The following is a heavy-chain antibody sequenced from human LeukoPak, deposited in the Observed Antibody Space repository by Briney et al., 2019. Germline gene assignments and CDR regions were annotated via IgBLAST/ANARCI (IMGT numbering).Heavy chain of an antibody. CDR1: GFTFSSYW. CDR2: IKQDGSEK. J-gene: IGHJ4*02. D-gene: IGHD3-3*01. Sequence: PGGSLRLSCAASGFTFSSYWMSWVRQAPGKGLEWVANIKQDGSEKYYVDSVEGRFTISRDNAKNSLYLQMNSLRAEDTAVYYCAREKRSITIFGVVTYYFDYWGQGTLVTVSS. CDR3: AREKRSITIFGVVTYYFDY. V-gene: IGHV3-7*03.